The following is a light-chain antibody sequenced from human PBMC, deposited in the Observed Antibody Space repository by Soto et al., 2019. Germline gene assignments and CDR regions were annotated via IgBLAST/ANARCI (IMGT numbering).Light chain of an antibody. CDR3: SSYRSSSTLYWV. V-gene: IGLV2-14*01. Sequence: QSVLTQPASVSGSPGQSITISCTGTSSDVGGYNYVSWYQQHPAKAPKLMIYDVSNRPSGVSNRFSGSKSGDTASLTISGLQAEDEADYYCSSYRSSSTLYWVFGGGTQLTVL. CDR2: DVS. CDR1: SSDVGGYNY. J-gene: IGLJ3*02.